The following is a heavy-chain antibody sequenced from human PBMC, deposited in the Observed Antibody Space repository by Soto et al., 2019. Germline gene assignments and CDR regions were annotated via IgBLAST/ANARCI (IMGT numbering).Heavy chain of an antibody. D-gene: IGHD5-18*01. Sequence: GGSLRLSCAASGFTFSNYAMHWVRQSPGKGLEWVAVISYDGSDKYNANSVKGRFTISRDNSKNTLYLQMNSLRAEDTAVYYCARDTGPNGYNYYYFGMDVWGQGTTVTVSS. V-gene: IGHV3-30-3*01. J-gene: IGHJ6*02. CDR2: ISYDGSDK. CDR1: GFTFSNYA. CDR3: ARDTGPNGYNYYYFGMDV.